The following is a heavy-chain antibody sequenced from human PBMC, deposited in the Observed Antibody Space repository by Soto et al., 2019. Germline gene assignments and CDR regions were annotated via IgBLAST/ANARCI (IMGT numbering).Heavy chain of an antibody. CDR1: GYTFTNYW. Sequence: GESLKISCKGSGYTFTNYWIGWVRQMPGKGLEWMGIIYPGDSDTKYNPSFQGQVTISADKSITTTYLRWTSLKASDTAIHYCAASIFYYGMDVWGQGTTVTVSS. CDR3: AASIFYYGMDV. J-gene: IGHJ6*02. CDR2: IYPGDSDT. V-gene: IGHV5-51*01.